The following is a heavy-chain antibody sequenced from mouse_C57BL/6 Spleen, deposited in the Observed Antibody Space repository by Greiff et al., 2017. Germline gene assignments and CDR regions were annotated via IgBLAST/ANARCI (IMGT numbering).Heavy chain of an antibody. V-gene: IGHV14-4*01. J-gene: IGHJ1*03. CDR2: IDPENGDT. CDR1: GFNINDDY. CDR3: TTGTATTPFDV. D-gene: IGHD3-3*01. Sequence: VQLQQSGAELVRPGASVKLSCTASGFNINDDYMHWVKQRPEQGLEWIGWIDPENGDTEYASKFQGKATITADTSSNTAYLQLSSLTSEDTAVYYCTTGTATTPFDVWGTGTTVTVSS.